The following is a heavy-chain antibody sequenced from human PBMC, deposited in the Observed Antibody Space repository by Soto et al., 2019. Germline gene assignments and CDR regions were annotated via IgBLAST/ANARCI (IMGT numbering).Heavy chain of an antibody. CDR3: ATDRSDSGWYEEQF. Sequence: SETLSLTCTFSNDSTRSGTYYCAWIRQPPGRGLEWIGSLSYLGTTDYNPSLKSRVTISKDASKNQFSLKLTSTTAADTAVYYCATDRSDSGWYEEQFWGQGTLVSVSS. V-gene: IGHV4-39*02. D-gene: IGHD6-19*01. CDR1: NDSTRSGTYY. CDR2: LSYLGTT. J-gene: IGHJ4*02.